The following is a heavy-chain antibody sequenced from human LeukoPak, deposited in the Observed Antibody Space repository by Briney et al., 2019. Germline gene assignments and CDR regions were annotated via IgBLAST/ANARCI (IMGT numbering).Heavy chain of an antibody. CDR3: AKDLMVRGVLTRYYGMDV. J-gene: IGHJ6*02. CDR1: GFTFSSYG. CDR2: IWYDGSNK. V-gene: IGHV3-33*03. D-gene: IGHD3-10*01. Sequence: GRSLRLSCAASGFTFSSYGMHWVRQAPGKGLEWVAVIWYDGSNKYYADSVKGRFTISRDNAKNSLYLQMNSLRAEDTALYYCAKDLMVRGVLTRYYGMDVWGQGTTVTVSS.